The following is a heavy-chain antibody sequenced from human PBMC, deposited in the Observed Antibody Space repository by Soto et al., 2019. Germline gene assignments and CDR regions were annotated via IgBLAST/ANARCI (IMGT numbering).Heavy chain of an antibody. CDR1: GFTFSSYA. V-gene: IGHV3-23*01. Sequence: EVQLLESGGGLVQPGGSLRLSCAASGFTFSSYAMRWFRQAPGKGLEWFSAIGGSGGSTYYADSVKGRFTISRDNSKNTRYLQMNSLRAEDTAVYYCARRGSGGYYDCWGQGALVTVSS. D-gene: IGHD1-26*01. CDR2: IGGSGGST. J-gene: IGHJ4*02. CDR3: ARRGSGGYYDC.